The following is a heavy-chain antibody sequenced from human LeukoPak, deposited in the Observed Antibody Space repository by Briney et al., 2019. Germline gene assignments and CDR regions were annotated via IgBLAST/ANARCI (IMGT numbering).Heavy chain of an antibody. J-gene: IGHJ5*02. D-gene: IGHD2-2*01. CDR1: GGTFSSYA. CDR2: IIPIFGTA. V-gene: IGHV1-69*05. CDR3: ARDAYCSSTSCYFNWFDP. Sequence: SVKVSCKASGGTFSSYAISWVRQAPGQGLEWMGGIIPIFGTANYAQKFQGRVTITTDESTSTAYMELSSLRSEDTAVYYCARDAYCSSTSCYFNWFDPWGQGTLVTVSS.